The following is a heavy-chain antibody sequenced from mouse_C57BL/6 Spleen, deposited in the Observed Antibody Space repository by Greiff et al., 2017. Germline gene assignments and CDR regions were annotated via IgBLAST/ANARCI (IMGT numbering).Heavy chain of an antibody. CDR3: ARSGGYLYYAMDY. CDR2: IDPSDSDT. D-gene: IGHD2-3*01. V-gene: IGHV1-69*01. J-gene: IGHJ4*01. Sequence: QVQLQQPGAELVMPGASVKLSCKASGYTFTSYWMHWVKQRPGQGLEWIGEIDPSDSDTNYNQKFKGKSTLTVDKSSSTAYMQLSSLTSEDSAVYYCARSGGYLYYAMDYWGQGTSVTVSS. CDR1: GYTFTSYW.